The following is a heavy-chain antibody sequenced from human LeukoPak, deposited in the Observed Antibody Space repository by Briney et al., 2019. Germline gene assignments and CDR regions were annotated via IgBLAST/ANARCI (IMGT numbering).Heavy chain of an antibody. CDR2: ISGSGIRT. J-gene: IGHJ4*02. V-gene: IGHV3-23*01. CDR3: ARRQDSGNYYNTLDY. Sequence: GGSLRLSCAASGFTFSNYAMSWVRQTPGKGLEWVSAISGSGIRTYNADAVKGRFTISRDNSKNTLYLQMNSLRAEDTAVYYCARRQDSGNYYNTLDYWGQGTLVTVSS. D-gene: IGHD3-10*01. CDR1: GFTFSNYA.